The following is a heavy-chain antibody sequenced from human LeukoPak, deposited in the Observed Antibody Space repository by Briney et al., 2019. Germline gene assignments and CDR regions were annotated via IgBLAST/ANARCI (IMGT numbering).Heavy chain of an antibody. CDR2: IYYSGST. CDR1: GGSFSGYY. V-gene: IGHV4-59*01. Sequence: SETLSLTCAVYGGSFSGYYWSWIRQPPGKGLEWIGYIYYSGSTNYNPSLKSRVTISVDTSKNQFSLKLSSVTAADTAVYYRARGKSSRFGGYYYYMDVWGKGTTVTISS. J-gene: IGHJ6*03. CDR3: ARGKSSRFGGYYYYMDV. D-gene: IGHD3-10*02.